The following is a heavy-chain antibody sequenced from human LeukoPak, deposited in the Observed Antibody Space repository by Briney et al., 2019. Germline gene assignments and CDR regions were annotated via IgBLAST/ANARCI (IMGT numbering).Heavy chain of an antibody. Sequence: AGGSLRLSCAASGFTFSSYAMSWVRQAPGKGLEWISYISTSSAFTNYADSVKGRFTISRDNAKNSLYLQMNSLRAEDTAVYYCARDLPRGVIRSYWGRGTLVTVSS. CDR1: GFTFSSYA. D-gene: IGHD3-10*01. CDR2: ISTSSAFT. V-gene: IGHV3-11*05. CDR3: ARDLPRGVIRSY. J-gene: IGHJ4*02.